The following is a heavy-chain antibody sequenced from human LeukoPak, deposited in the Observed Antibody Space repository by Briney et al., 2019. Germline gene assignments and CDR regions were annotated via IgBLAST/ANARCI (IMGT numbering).Heavy chain of an antibody. Sequence: ASVKVSCKASGGTFISYAITWVRQAPGQGLEWMGIINPSGGSTSSAQKFQDRVTMTRDTSTSTVYMELSSLKSEDTAVYYCAREDVVLVDAVRYYYYGMDVWGQGTTVTVSS. CDR3: AREDVVLVDAVRYYYYGMDV. CDR2: INPSGGST. J-gene: IGHJ6*02. D-gene: IGHD2-8*01. CDR1: GGTFISYA. V-gene: IGHV1-46*01.